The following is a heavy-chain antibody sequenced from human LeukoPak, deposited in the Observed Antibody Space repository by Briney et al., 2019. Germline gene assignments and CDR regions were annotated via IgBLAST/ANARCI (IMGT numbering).Heavy chain of an antibody. Sequence: PGGSLRLSCAASGFTFSSYGMSWVRQAPGRGLEWVSAISGSGGSTYYADSVKGRFTISRDNSKNTLYLQMNSLRAEDTAVYYCAKDIMITFGGVIVTPLFDYWGQGTLVTVSS. CDR2: ISGSGGST. CDR3: AKDIMITFGGVIVTPLFDY. CDR1: GFTFSSYG. D-gene: IGHD3-16*02. V-gene: IGHV3-23*01. J-gene: IGHJ4*02.